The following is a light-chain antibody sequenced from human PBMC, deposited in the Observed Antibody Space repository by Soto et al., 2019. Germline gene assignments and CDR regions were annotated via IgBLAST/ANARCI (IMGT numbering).Light chain of an antibody. CDR2: AAS. V-gene: IGKV3-20*01. J-gene: IGKJ4*01. CDR1: QSVSSSY. Sequence: IVLAQSPGTLSLSPWEKETLCCRASQSVSSSYLAWYQQKPGQAPRLLIYAASSRATGIPDRFSGSGSGTDFTLTISRLEPEDFAVYYCQQYDNSPLTFGGGTKVDIK. CDR3: QQYDNSPLT.